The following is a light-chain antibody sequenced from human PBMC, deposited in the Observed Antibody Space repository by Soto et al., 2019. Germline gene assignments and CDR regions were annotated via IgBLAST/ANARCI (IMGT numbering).Light chain of an antibody. J-gene: IGKJ1*01. CDR2: DAS. CDR3: QQYNNWPRK. V-gene: IGKV3-15*01. Sequence: ETVMTQSPATLSVSPGERATLSCRASQNIRSTLAWFQQKPGQAPRLLIYDASTRATGIPARFRGSGSGTEFTLTISSLQSEDFAVYYCQQYNNWPRKLGQGTIVDIK. CDR1: QNIRST.